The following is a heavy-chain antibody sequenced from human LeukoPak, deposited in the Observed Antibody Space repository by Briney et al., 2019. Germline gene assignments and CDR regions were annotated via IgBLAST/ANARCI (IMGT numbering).Heavy chain of an antibody. CDR1: GFTFSSYS. D-gene: IGHD3-22*01. CDR3: ARQGTRLFHYDSSGYYAFDI. CDR2: ISSSSSYI. Sequence: GGSLRLSCAASGFTFSSYSMNWVRQAPGKGLEWVSSISSSSSYIYYADSVKGRFTISRDNAKNSLYLQMNSLRAEDTAVYYCARQGTRLFHYDSSGYYAFDIWGQGTMVTVSS. V-gene: IGHV3-21*01. J-gene: IGHJ3*02.